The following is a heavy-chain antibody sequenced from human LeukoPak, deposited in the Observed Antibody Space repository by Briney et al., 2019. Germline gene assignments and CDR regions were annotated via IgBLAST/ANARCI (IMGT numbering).Heavy chain of an antibody. V-gene: IGHV3-21*01. CDR3: ARFQGAHY. J-gene: IGHJ4*02. D-gene: IGHD4/OR15-4a*01. CDR2: ISSSSSYI. CDR1: GFTFSNYD. Sequence: GGSLRLSCAASGFTFSNYDMHWVRQAPGMGLEWVSSISSSSSYIHYADSVKGRFTISRDNTKNSLYLQMNSLRAEDTAVYYCARFQGAHYWGQGTLVTVSS.